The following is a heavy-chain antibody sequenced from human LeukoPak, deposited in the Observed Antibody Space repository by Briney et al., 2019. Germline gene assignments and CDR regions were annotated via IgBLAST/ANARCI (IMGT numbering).Heavy chain of an antibody. Sequence: SETLSLTCAVYGGSFSGYYWSWIRQPPGKGLEWIGEINHGGSTNYNPSLKSRVTISVDTSKNQFSLKLSSVTAADTAVYYCARARGRRFDPWGQGTLVTVSS. CDR2: INHGGST. J-gene: IGHJ5*02. V-gene: IGHV4-34*01. CDR3: ARARGRRFDP. CDR1: GGSFSGYY.